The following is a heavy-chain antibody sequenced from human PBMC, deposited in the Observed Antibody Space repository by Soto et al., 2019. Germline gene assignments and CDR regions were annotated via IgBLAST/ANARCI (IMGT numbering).Heavy chain of an antibody. CDR1: GFTFSDYY. V-gene: IGHV3-11*01. D-gene: IGHD3-3*01. J-gene: IGHJ6*02. Sequence: QVQLVESGGGLVKPGGSLRLSCAASGFTFSDYYMSWIRQAPGKGLEWVSYISSSGSTLYYADSVKGRFTISRDNAKNSLYLQMNSLGAEDTAVYYCARDRAVDGFWSGTYYSYGMDVWGQGTTVTVSS. CDR2: ISSSGSTL. CDR3: ARDRAVDGFWSGTYYSYGMDV.